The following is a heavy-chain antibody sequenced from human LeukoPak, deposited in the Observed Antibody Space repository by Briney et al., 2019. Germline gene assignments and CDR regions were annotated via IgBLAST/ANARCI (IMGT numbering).Heavy chain of an antibody. CDR2: IIPIFGTA. J-gene: IGHJ6*03. V-gene: IGHV1-69*05. D-gene: IGHD6-13*01. CDR1: GGTFSSYA. Sequence: GASVKVSCKASGGTFSSYAGSWVRHAPGQGLEWIVGIIPIFGTASYAQKFQGRVTITTDESTSTAYMELSRLRSEDTDVYYCARGHWGIAAAAGRHYYYLDVWGKGATVTVS. CDR3: ARGHWGIAAAAGRHYYYLDV.